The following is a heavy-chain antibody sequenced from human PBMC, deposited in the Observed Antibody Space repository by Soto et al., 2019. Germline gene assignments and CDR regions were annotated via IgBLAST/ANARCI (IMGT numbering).Heavy chain of an antibody. V-gene: IGHV5-51*01. CDR2: IYPGDSDT. J-gene: IGHJ6*02. Sequence: PGESLKISCKGSGYSFTSYWIGWVRQMPGKGLEWMGIIYPGDSDTRYSPSFQGQVTISADKSISTAYLQWSSLKASDTAMYYCARLAYCSGGSCYRYYYYGMDVWGQGTTVTVSS. CDR3: ARLAYCSGGSCYRYYYYGMDV. D-gene: IGHD2-15*01. CDR1: GYSFTSYW.